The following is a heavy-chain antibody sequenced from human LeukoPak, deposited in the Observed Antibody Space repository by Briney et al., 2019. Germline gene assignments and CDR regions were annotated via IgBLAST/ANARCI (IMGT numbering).Heavy chain of an antibody. CDR3: AKNRYGSDSYYYYYYMDV. J-gene: IGHJ6*03. D-gene: IGHD3-10*01. CDR1: GFTFRTYW. V-gene: IGHV3-23*01. CDR2: ISGSGGST. Sequence: GGSLRLSCAASGFTFRTYWMTWVRQAPGKGLEWVSAISGSGGSTYYADSVKGRFTISRDNSKNTLYLQMNSLRAEDTAVYYCAKNRYGSDSYYYYYYMDVWGKGTTVTVSS.